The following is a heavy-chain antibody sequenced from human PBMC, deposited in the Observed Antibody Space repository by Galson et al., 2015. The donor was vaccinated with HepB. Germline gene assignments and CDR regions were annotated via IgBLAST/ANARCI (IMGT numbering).Heavy chain of an antibody. CDR1: GFTFGDYA. D-gene: IGHD3-22*01. J-gene: IGHJ3*02. CDR3: TRDRSYYYDSSGAFDI. V-gene: IGHV3-49*03. Sequence: SLRLSCAASGFTFGDYAMNWFRQAPGKGLEWVGFIRSKTYGGTTEYAASVKGRFTISRDDSKSIAYLQMNSLKTEDTAVYYCTRDRSYYYDSSGAFDIWGQGTMVTVSS. CDR2: IRSKTYGGTT.